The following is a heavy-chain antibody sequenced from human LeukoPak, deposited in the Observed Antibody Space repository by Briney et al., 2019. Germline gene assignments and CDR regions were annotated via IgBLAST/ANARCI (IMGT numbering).Heavy chain of an antibody. V-gene: IGHV1-24*01. CDR3: AALFMIGDLLIFDS. Sequence: VSVKVSRKVSGYTLTELSMHWVRQAPGKAMEWMGGFDPEDGETIYAQKLQGRVTMTEDTSTDTAYMKLSSVRSEDSAVYNCAALFMIGDLLIFDSWGEGTLVTVSA. J-gene: IGHJ5*01. CDR1: GYTLTELS. D-gene: IGHD3-10*02. CDR2: FDPEDGET.